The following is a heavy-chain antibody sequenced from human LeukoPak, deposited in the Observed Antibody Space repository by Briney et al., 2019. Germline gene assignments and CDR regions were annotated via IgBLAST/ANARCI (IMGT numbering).Heavy chain of an antibody. CDR2: ITTSEGNT. V-gene: IGHV3-23*01. CDR1: GFTFSSYT. CDR3: AKDGGLWVSAHWGDS. J-gene: IGHJ4*02. Sequence: GGSLRLSCAASGFTFSSYTMSWVRQAPGKGLEGVSTITTSEGNTYYADSVKGRFTVSRDNSKNTLFLQMNSLRAEDTAVYYCAKDGGLWVSAHWGDSWGRGPLVTVSS. D-gene: IGHD7-27*01.